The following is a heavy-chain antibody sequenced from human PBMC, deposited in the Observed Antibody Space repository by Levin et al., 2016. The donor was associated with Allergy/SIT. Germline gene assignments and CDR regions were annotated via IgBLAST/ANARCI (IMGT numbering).Heavy chain of an antibody. Sequence: GGSLRLSCAATGFTMSMYDMEWVRQAPGKGLEWVASLSFDGRQRSFADSVRGRFFVSRDSSLNTFSAQLNSLRLEDTAVYYCSRGGVRRDRKLGSGRPFRHYFGLDVWGHGTTVIVSS. CDR1: GFTMSMYD. CDR3: SRGGVRRDRKLGSGRPFRHYFGLDV. CDR2: LSFDGRQR. J-gene: IGHJ6*02. V-gene: IGHV3-30*03. D-gene: IGHD3-10*01.